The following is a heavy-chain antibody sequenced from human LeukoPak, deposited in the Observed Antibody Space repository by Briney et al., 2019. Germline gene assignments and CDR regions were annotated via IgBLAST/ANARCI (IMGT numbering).Heavy chain of an antibody. CDR3: AKDRRYCSSTSCIDAFDI. Sequence: GGSLRLSCAASGFTFSSYAMSWVRQAPGKGLEWVSAISGSGGSTYYADSVKGRFTISRDNSKNTLYLQVNSLRAEDTAVYYCAKDRRYCSSTSCIDAFDIWGQGTMVTVSS. V-gene: IGHV3-23*01. CDR1: GFTFSSYA. CDR2: ISGSGGST. J-gene: IGHJ3*02. D-gene: IGHD2-2*01.